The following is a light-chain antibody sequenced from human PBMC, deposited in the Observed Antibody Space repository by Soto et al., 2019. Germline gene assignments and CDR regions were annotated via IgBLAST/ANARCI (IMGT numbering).Light chain of an antibody. J-gene: IGKJ1*01. Sequence: EIVLTHSPGTLSLSPGERATLSCRASQSVSSNYLAWYQQKPGQAPRLLIYAASRRAPGIPDRFSASGSGTDFTLTISRLEPEDFAVYYCHQYGGSPRTFGQGTKVDIK. CDR3: HQYGGSPRT. CDR1: QSVSSNY. V-gene: IGKV3-20*01. CDR2: AAS.